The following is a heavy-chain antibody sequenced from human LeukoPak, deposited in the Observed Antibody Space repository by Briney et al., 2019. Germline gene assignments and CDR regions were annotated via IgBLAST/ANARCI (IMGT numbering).Heavy chain of an antibody. Sequence: PSETLSLTCAVSGYSISSGYYWSWIRQPAGKGLEWIGPFYTGGSTNYNPPRKSGVTMSVETSKNQFSLKLCSVTAAETAVYYCARDYRPIAAAGRRYYYMDVWGKGTTVTVSS. CDR2: FYTGGST. V-gene: IGHV4-4*07. CDR1: GYSISSGYY. J-gene: IGHJ6*03. CDR3: ARDYRPIAAAGRRYYYMDV. D-gene: IGHD6-13*01.